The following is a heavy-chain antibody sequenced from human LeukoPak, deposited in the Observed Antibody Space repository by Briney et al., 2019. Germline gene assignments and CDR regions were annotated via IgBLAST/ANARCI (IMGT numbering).Heavy chain of an antibody. CDR3: ASLYDILGPGGGDY. CDR1: GGTFSSYA. V-gene: IGHV1-69*05. CDR2: IIPIFGTA. D-gene: IGHD3-9*01. J-gene: IGHJ4*02. Sequence: ASVKVSXKASGGTFSSYAISWVRQAPGQGLEWMGRIIPIFGTANYAQKFQGRVTTTTDESTSTAYMELSSLRSEDTAVYYCASLYDILGPGGGDYWGQGTLVTVSS.